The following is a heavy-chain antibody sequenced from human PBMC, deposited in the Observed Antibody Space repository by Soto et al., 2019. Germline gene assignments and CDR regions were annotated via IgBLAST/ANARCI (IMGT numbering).Heavy chain of an antibody. J-gene: IGHJ3*02. CDR3: ARDQDSSGYYYVPNDAFDI. Sequence: PGGSLRLSCAASGFTFSSYAMHWVRQAPGKGLEWVAVISYDGSNKYYADSVKGRFTISRDNSKNTLYLQMNSLRAEDTAVYYCARDQDSSGYYYVPNDAFDIWGQGTMVTVSS. D-gene: IGHD3-22*01. V-gene: IGHV3-30-3*01. CDR1: GFTFSSYA. CDR2: ISYDGSNK.